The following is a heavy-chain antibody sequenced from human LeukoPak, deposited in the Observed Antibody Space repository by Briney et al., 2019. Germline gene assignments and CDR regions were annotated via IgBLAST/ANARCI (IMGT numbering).Heavy chain of an antibody. CDR2: ISWNSGSI. CDR3: AKTVSESYYLQYYFDY. Sequence: GGSLRLSCAASGFTFSDYYMSWIRQAPGKGLEWVSGISWNSGSIGYADSVKGRFTISRDNAKNSLYLQMNSLRAEDTALYYCAKTVSESYYLQYYFDYWGQGTLVTVSS. V-gene: IGHV3-9*01. D-gene: IGHD1-26*01. J-gene: IGHJ4*02. CDR1: GFTFSDYY.